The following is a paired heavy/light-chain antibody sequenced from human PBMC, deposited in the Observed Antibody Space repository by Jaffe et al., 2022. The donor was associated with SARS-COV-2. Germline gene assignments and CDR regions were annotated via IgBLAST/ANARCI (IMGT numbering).Light chain of an antibody. V-gene: IGLV3-10*01. CDR1: ALPKKY. CDR2: EDS. CDR3: YSPDSSGNHWV. J-gene: IGLJ3*02. Sequence: SYELTQPPSVSVSPGQTARITCSGDALPKKYTCWYQQKSGQAPVLVIYEDSKRPSGIPERFSGSSSGTMATLTISGAQVEDEADYYCYSPDSSGNHWVFGGGTKLTVL.
Heavy chain of an antibody. CDR2: IKEDGSEK. CDR3: ARAGPAMYDF. CDR1: GFTFSSFW. Sequence: EVQLVESGGGLVQPGGSLRLSCSASGFTFSSFWMRWVRQAPGKGLEWVANIKEDGSEKYYVDSVKGRFTVSRDNAKNSLYLQMNSLRAEDTAVYYCARAGPAMYDFWGQGTLVTVSS. J-gene: IGHJ4*02. D-gene: IGHD2-2*01. V-gene: IGHV3-7*03.